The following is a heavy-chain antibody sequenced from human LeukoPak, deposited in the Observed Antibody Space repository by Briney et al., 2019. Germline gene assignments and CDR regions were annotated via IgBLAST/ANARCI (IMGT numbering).Heavy chain of an antibody. J-gene: IGHJ4*02. CDR2: IYNSGST. CDR3: ARGVVAAAGRTFDF. Sequence: PSETLSLTCTVSGDSFSYFYWSWIRQPPGKGLEWIGYIYNSGSTSYNPSLRSRVTISLDTSKNQFSLKPSSVTAADTAIYYCARGVVAAAGRTFDFWGQGTLVTVSS. V-gene: IGHV4-59*01. CDR1: GDSFSYFY. D-gene: IGHD6-13*01.